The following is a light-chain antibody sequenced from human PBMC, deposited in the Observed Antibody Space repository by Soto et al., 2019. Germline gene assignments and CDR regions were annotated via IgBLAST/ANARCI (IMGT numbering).Light chain of an antibody. CDR2: KAS. CDR1: QSISSW. CDR3: QQYGT. V-gene: IGKV1-5*03. J-gene: IGKJ1*01. Sequence: DIQMTQSPSTLSASVGDRVTITCRASQSISSWLAWYQQKPGKAPKLLIYKASSLESGVPSRFSGSGSGTEFTLTISSLQPDDFATYYCQQYGTFGYGTKVEIK.